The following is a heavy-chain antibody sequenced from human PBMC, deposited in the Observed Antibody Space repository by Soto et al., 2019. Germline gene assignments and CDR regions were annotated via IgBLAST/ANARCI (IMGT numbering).Heavy chain of an antibody. CDR3: ARELIVGPAEYFQH. J-gene: IGHJ1*01. V-gene: IGHV3-7*01. CDR1: GCTCSNYW. CDR2: INQDGSEK. Sequence: GGSLSLSWAFSGCTCSNYWVGWVRQTPGKGLEWVANINQDGSEKYYVDSVKGRFTISRDNAKNSLYLQMNSLRAEDTAVYYCARELIVGPAEYFQHWGQGTMVTVSS. D-gene: IGHD1-26*01.